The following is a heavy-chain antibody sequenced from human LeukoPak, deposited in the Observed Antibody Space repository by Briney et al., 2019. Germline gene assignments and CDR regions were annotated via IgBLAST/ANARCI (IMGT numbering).Heavy chain of an antibody. CDR3: ARDRRAARRPYDAFDI. D-gene: IGHD6-6*01. CDR1: GGTFSSYA. V-gene: IGHV1-69*13. CDR2: IIPIFGTA. J-gene: IGHJ3*02. Sequence: SVKVSCKASGGTFSSYAISWVRQAPGQGLEWMGGIIPIFGTANYAQKFQGRVMITADESTSTAYMELSSLRSEDTAVYYCARDRRAARRPYDAFDIWGQGTMVTVSS.